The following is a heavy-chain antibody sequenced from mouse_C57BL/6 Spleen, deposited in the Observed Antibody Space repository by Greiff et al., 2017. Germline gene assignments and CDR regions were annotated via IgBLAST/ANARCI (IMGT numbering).Heavy chain of an antibody. CDR2: IYPGDGDT. Sequence: QVQLQQSGAELVKPGASVKISCKASGYAFSSYWMNWVKQRPGKGLEWIGQIYPGDGDTNYNGKFKGKATLTADKSSSTAYIQLSSLTSEDSAVYFCARAYYSNYEGYAMGYWGQGTSVTVSS. CDR1: GYAFSSYW. V-gene: IGHV1-80*01. J-gene: IGHJ4*01. D-gene: IGHD2-5*01. CDR3: ARAYYSNYEGYAMGY.